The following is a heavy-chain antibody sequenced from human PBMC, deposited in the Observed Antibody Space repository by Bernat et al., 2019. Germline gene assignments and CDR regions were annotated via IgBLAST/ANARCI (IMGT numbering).Heavy chain of an antibody. CDR1: GFTFSSYG. Sequence: EVQLLESGGGLVQPGGSLRLSCAASGFTFSSYGMRWVRQAPGKGLEWVSAISGSGGNTYYADSVKGRFTISRDNSKNTLYLQMNSLRAEDTAVYYCARDWGSGSNLDYWGQGTLVTVSS. CDR3: ARDWGSGSNLDY. V-gene: IGHV3-23*01. CDR2: ISGSGGNT. J-gene: IGHJ4*02. D-gene: IGHD1-26*01.